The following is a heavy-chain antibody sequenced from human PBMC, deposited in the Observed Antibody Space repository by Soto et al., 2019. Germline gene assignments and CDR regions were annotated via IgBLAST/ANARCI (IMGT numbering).Heavy chain of an antibody. CDR2: ISGSGGST. J-gene: IGHJ3*02. D-gene: IGHD3-22*01. V-gene: IGHV3-23*01. CDR3: AKGGYYFDSSDSDALDI. CDR1: GFTFSSYA. Sequence: GGSLRLSCAASGFTFSSYAMSWVRQAPGKGLEWVSAINGSVSTISGSGGSTYYADSVKGRFTISRDNSKNTQYLQMNSLRVEDSAVYYCAKGGYYFDSSDSDALDIWGQGTKVTVSS.